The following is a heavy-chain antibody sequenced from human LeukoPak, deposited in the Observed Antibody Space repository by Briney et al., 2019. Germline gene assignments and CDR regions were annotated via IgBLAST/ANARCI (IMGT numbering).Heavy chain of an antibody. J-gene: IGHJ4*02. CDR2: IYYSGST. CDR3: AREDSEDHTSHYFDY. V-gene: IGHV4-59*01. D-gene: IGHD5-18*01. CDR1: GGSISSYY. Sequence: SETLSLTCTVSGGSISSYYWSWVRQPPGKGLEWSGYIYYSGSTNYNPSLKSRVTISVDTSKNQFSLKLSSVTAADTAVYYCAREDSEDHTSHYFDYWGQGTLVTVSS.